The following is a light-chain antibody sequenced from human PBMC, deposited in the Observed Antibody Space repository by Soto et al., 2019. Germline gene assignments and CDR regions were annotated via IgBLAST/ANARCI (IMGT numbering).Light chain of an antibody. CDR3: QQRRNWPPVT. CDR1: QSINRH. Sequence: EIVLTQSPATLSLSPGERATLSCRASQSINRHLAWYRQKPGQAPRLLIYDASNRATGIPARFSGSGSGTDFTLTISSLEPEDFGVYYCQQRRNWPPVTFGGGTKVDIK. V-gene: IGKV3-11*01. J-gene: IGKJ4*01. CDR2: DAS.